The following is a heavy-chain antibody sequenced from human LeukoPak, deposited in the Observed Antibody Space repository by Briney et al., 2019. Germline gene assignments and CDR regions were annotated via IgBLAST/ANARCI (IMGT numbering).Heavy chain of an antibody. V-gene: IGHV3-11*06. CDR1: GFTFSSYW. D-gene: IGHD5-12*01. CDR3: ARLGWATAPLDY. CDR2: ISSSSSYT. J-gene: IGHJ4*02. Sequence: GGSLRLSCAASGFTFSSYWMSWIRQAPGKGLEWVSYISSSSSYTNYADSVKGRFTISRDNAKNSLYLQMNSLRAEDTAVYYCARLGWATAPLDYWGQGTLVTVSS.